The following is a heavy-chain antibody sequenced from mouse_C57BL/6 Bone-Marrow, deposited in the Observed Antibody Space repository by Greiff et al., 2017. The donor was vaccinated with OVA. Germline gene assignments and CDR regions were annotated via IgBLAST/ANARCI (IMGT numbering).Heavy chain of an antibody. CDR1: GYTFTDYY. D-gene: IGHD1-1*01. Sequence: EVQLQQSGPVLVKPGASVKMSCKASGYTFTDYYMNWVKQSHGKSLEWIGVINPYNGGTSYNQKFKGKATLTVDKSSSTAYMELNSLTSEDSAVYYCARWHYSYYFDYWGQGTTLTVSS. J-gene: IGHJ2*01. CDR2: INPYNGGT. CDR3: ARWHYSYYFDY. V-gene: IGHV1-19*01.